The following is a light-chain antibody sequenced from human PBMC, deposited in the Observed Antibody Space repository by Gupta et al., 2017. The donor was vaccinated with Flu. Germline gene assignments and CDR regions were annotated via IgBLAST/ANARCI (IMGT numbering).Light chain of an antibody. CDR2: DAS. J-gene: IGKJ2*01. V-gene: IGKV3-11*01. CDR1: QRFSTY. Sequence: EIELTKSPATLSLSLGERATLSCRASQRFSTYLAWYQKKPGQAPRLLIYDASNRATGIPARFSGSGSGTDFTLTISSIEPEEFAVYYCQKRSNWPPYTFGQGTRLEIK. CDR3: QKRSNWPPYT.